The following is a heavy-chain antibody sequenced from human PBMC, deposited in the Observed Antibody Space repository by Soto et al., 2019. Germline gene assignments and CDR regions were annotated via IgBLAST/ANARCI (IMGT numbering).Heavy chain of an antibody. CDR2: IGGSGDNT. V-gene: IGHV3-23*01. D-gene: IGHD4-4*01. Sequence: EVQLLESGGGLVQPGGSLRISCAASGFIFNAYAMTWVRQAPGKGLEWVSAIGGSGDNTYYAASVKGRFTISRDNSKDTVDLEMNRLRVDDTAVYFCARVASDYINSADHWGQGILVTVSS. J-gene: IGHJ4*02. CDR3: ARVASDYINSADH. CDR1: GFIFNAYA.